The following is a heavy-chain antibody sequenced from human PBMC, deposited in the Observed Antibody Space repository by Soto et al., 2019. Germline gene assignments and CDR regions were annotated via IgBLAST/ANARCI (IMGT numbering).Heavy chain of an antibody. CDR3: ARIQRGWWLGHDY. V-gene: IGHV2-26*01. D-gene: IGHD5-12*01. CDR2: IFSNDEK. Sequence: SGPTLVNPTDTLTLTCTVSGFSLSNARMGVSWIRQPPGKALEWLAHIFSNDEKSYSTSLKSRLTISKDTSKSQVVLTMTNMDPVDTATYYCARIQRGWWLGHDYWGKGTPVTVSS. J-gene: IGHJ4*02. CDR1: GFSLSNARMG.